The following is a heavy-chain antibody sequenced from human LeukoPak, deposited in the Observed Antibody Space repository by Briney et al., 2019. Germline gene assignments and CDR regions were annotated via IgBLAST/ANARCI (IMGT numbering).Heavy chain of an antibody. D-gene: IGHD6-13*01. CDR2: IIPIFGTA. CDR3: ARGAAAAGQYYYMDV. V-gene: IGHV1-69*05. CDR1: GGTFSSYA. J-gene: IGHJ6*03. Sequence: GASVKASCKASGGTFSSYAISWVRQAPGQGLEWMGGIIPIFGTANYAQKFQGRVTITTDESTSTAYMELSSLRSEDTAVYYCARGAAAAGQYYYMDVWGKGTTVTVSS.